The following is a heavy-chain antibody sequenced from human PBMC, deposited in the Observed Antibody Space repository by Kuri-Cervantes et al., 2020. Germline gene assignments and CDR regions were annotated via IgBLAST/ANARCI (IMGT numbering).Heavy chain of an antibody. CDR1: GYSFTSYW. V-gene: IGHV5-51*01. J-gene: IGHJ5*02. D-gene: IGHD6-19*01. CDR2: IYPGDSDT. CDR3: ARCVAVAGRADWFDP. Sequence: GGSLRLSCKGSGYSFTSYWIGWVRQMPGKGLEWMGIIYPGDSDTRYSPSFQGQVTISADKSISTAYLQWSSLKASDTAMYYCARCVAVAGRADWFDPWGQGTLVTVSS.